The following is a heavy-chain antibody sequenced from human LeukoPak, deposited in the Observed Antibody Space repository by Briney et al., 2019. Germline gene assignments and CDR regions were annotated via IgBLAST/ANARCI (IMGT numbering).Heavy chain of an antibody. CDR1: GFTFTNYA. CDR2: ISGSGGST. V-gene: IGHV3-23*01. J-gene: IGHJ3*02. Sequence: QPGGSLRLSCAASGFTFTNYAMSWVRQAPGKGLEWVSAISGSGGSTYYADSVKGRFTISRDNSKNTLYLQMNSLRAEDTAVYYCAKDLTFSGGDDRGGAFDIWGQGTMVTVSS. D-gene: IGHD2-21*01. CDR3: AKDLTFSGGDDRGGAFDI.